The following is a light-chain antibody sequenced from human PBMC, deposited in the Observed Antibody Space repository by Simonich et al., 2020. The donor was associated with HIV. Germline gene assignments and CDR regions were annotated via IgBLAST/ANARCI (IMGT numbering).Light chain of an antibody. CDR2: AAS. Sequence: IQMTQSPSSVSASTGDRVTITCRASQTIYSYLAWYQQKPGKAPNLLIYAASTLQSGVPSRFSGSGSGTEFTLTIRSLQPDDFATYYCQQYNSYPYTFGQGTKLEIK. J-gene: IGKJ2*01. CDR3: QQYNSYPYT. V-gene: IGKV1-8*01. CDR1: QTIYSY.